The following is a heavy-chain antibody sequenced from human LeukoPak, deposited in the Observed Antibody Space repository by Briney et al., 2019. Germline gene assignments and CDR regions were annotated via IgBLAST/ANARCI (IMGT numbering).Heavy chain of an antibody. D-gene: IGHD1-26*01. Sequence: GASVKVSCKASGYTFTTYAMNWVRQAPGQGLEWMGWINTDTGNPTYAQGFTGRFVFSLDTSVSTAYLQISSLKAEDTAVYYCARDPSGSYSMTNWFDPWGQGTLVTVSS. CDR2: INTDTGNP. CDR3: ARDPSGSYSMTNWFDP. CDR1: GYTFTTYA. V-gene: IGHV7-4-1*02. J-gene: IGHJ5*02.